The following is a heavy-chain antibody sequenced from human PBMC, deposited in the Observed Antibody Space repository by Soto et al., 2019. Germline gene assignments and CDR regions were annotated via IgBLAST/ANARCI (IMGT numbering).Heavy chain of an antibody. CDR3: ARGGGLNLETFSYYYYYMDV. CDR2: IVSTGST. V-gene: IGHV4-31*03. J-gene: IGHJ6*03. CDR1: GGSVIRDGYY. Sequence: QVQLQESGPGLVKPSQTLSLTCTVSGGSVIRDGYYWSWIRQHPGKGLECIGTIVSTGSTYYNPSLKSRVNISADTSKNQFSLWLSSVTAADTAVYYCARGGGLNLETFSYYYYYMDVWGKGTTVTVSS. D-gene: IGHD2-15*01.